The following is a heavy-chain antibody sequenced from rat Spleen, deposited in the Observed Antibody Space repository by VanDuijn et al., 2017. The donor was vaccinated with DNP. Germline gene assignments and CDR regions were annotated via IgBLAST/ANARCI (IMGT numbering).Heavy chain of an antibody. CDR2: ITYSGNT. Sequence: EVQLQGSGPGLVKPSQSLSLNCSVTGYSITSNYWGWIRKFPGNKMEWMGYITYSGNTNYNPSLKSRISIARDTSKNQFFLQLNSVTTEDTATYYCARWDGYNDGFDYWGQGVMVTVSS. D-gene: IGHD1-9*01. CDR1: GYSITSNY. V-gene: IGHV3-1*01. J-gene: IGHJ2*01. CDR3: ARWDGYNDGFDY.